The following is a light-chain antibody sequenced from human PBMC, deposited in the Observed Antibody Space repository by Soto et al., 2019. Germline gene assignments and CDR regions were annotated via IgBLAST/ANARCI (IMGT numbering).Light chain of an antibody. CDR1: SSDVGAYNY. V-gene: IGLV2-14*03. CDR3: TSFTTSYTYV. J-gene: IGLJ1*01. CDR2: DVS. Sequence: QSALTQPASVSGSPGQSITISCTGTSSDVGAYNYVSWYQQHPGKVPKLMIYDVSDRPSGVSNRFSGSKCGNTASLTISGLQAEDESDYYCTSFTTSYTYVFGTGTKLTVL.